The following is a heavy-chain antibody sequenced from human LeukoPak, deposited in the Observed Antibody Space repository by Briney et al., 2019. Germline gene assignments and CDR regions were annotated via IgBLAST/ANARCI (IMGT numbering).Heavy chain of an antibody. V-gene: IGHV3-23*01. J-gene: IGHJ3*02. Sequence: PGGSLRLSCAASGFTFSSYAMSWVRQAPGKGLEWVAVISGSGGTTYYADSVKGRFTISRDNSKNTLYLQMNSLRAEDTAVYYCAKDLLQTFFFDSSGYYSDAFGMWGQGTMVTVSP. CDR1: GFTFSSYA. CDR2: ISGSGGTT. CDR3: AKDLLQTFFFDSSGYYSDAFGM. D-gene: IGHD3-22*01.